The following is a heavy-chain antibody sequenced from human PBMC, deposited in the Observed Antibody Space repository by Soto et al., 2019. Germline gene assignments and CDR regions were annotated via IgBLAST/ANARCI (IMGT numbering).Heavy chain of an antibody. CDR2: IDPSDSYT. D-gene: IGHD3-3*01. CDR1: GYSFTSYW. V-gene: IGHV5-10-1*01. Sequence: PGESLKNSCKGSGYSFTSYWISWVRQMPGKGLEWMGRIDPSDSYTNYSPSFQGHVTISADKSISTAYLQWSSLKASDTAMYYCASLPRFSNYYYGMDVWGQGTTVTVSS. J-gene: IGHJ6*02. CDR3: ASLPRFSNYYYGMDV.